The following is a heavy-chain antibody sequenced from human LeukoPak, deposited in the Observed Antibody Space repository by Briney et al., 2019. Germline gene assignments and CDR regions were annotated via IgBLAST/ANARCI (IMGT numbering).Heavy chain of an antibody. CDR1: GFSLSTRGVG. J-gene: IGHJ4*02. CDR3: AHRQRTQQNYYFDY. Sequence: SGPTLVKPTQTLTLTCTLSGFSLSTRGVGVGWIRQPPGKALEWLALIYWDDDTRYSPSLKSRLTITKDTSKNQVVLTMTNMDPVDTATHYCAHRQRTQQNYYFDYWGQGTLVTVSS. D-gene: IGHD1-14*01. CDR2: IYWDDDT. V-gene: IGHV2-5*02.